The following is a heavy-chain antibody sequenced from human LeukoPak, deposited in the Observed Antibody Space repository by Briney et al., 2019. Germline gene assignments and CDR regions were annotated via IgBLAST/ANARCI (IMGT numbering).Heavy chain of an antibody. J-gene: IGHJ4*02. V-gene: IGHV3-30*18. CDR3: AKGGPHYGSGSYYAFDY. D-gene: IGHD3-10*01. CDR1: GFTFTNFA. CDR2: ISDDGNNK. Sequence: GGSLRLSCAAPGFTFTNFAMHWVRQAPGKGLEWVTVISDDGNNKYFADSVKGRFTISRDNSKNTLYLQMNSLRAEDTAVYYCAKGGPHYGSGSYYAFDYWGQGTLVTVSS.